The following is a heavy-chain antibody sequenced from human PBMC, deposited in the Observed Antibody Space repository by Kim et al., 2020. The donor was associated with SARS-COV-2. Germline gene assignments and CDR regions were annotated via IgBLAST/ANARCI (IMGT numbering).Heavy chain of an antibody. J-gene: IGHJ6*02. CDR3: ARRGYYDSSGSLLHYYYYGMDV. V-gene: IGHV4-39*01. D-gene: IGHD3-22*01. Sequence: SETLSLTCTVSGGSISSSSYYWGWIRQPPGKGLEWIGSIYYSGSTYYNPSLKSRVTISVDTSKNQFSLKLSSVTAADTAVYYCARRGYYDSSGSLLHYYYYGMDVWGQGTTVTVSS. CDR2: IYYSGST. CDR1: GGSISSSSYY.